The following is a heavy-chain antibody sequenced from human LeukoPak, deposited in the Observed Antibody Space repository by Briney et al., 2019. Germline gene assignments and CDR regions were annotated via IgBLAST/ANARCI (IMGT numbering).Heavy chain of an antibody. V-gene: IGHV4-39*01. J-gene: IGHJ6*03. Sequence: SETLSLTCTVSGGSISSSSYYWGWIRQPPGKGLEWIGSIYYSGSTYYNPSLKRRVTISVDTSKNQFSLKLSSVTAADTAVYYCARRVTIFGVDRAYYYMDVWGKGTTVTVSS. CDR3: ARRVTIFGVDRAYYYMDV. D-gene: IGHD3-3*01. CDR1: GGSISSSSYY. CDR2: IYYSGST.